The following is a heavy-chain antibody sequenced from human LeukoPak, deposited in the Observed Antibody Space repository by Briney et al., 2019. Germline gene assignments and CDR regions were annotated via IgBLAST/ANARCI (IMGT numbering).Heavy chain of an antibody. D-gene: IGHD3-22*01. CDR3: AREPFNSDRYFDL. CDR2: IYYSGSA. CDR1: GGSINSGDYY. J-gene: IGHJ2*01. V-gene: IGHV4-31*03. Sequence: PSQTLSLTCTVSGGSINSGDYYWSWIRQVPGKGLEWIGYIYYSGSAHYNPSLRSRLAMSVDTSKNHFSLKLSSVTAADTAVYYCAREPFNSDRYFDLWGRGTLVTVSS.